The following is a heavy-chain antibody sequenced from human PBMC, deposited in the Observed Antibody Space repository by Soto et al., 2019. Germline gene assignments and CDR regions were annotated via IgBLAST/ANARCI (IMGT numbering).Heavy chain of an antibody. CDR2: IIPIFGTA. CDR3: ARWAGVPPNYFYYGMDV. J-gene: IGHJ6*02. D-gene: IGHD6-19*01. CDR1: GGTFSSYA. V-gene: IGHV1-69*06. Sequence: ASVKVSCKASGGTFSSYAISWVRQAPGQGLEWMGGIIPIFGTANYAQKFQGRVTITADKSTSTAYMELSSLRSEDTAVYYCARWAGVPPNYFYYGMDVWGQGTVVTVSS.